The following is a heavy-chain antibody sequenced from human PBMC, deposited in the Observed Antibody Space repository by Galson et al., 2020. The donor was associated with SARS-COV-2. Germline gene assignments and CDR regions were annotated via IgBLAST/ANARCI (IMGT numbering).Heavy chain of an antibody. CDR1: GFTFSSYG. CDR3: ARDLVGTTYYFDY. CDR2: IWYDGSNK. V-gene: IGHV3-33*01. D-gene: IGHD2-21*01. J-gene: IGHJ4*02. Sequence: GESLKISCAASGFTFSSYGMHWVRQAPGKGLEWVAVIWYDGSNKYYADSVKGRFTISRDNSKNTLYLQMNSLRAEDTAVYYCARDLVGTTYYFDYWGQGTLVTVSS.